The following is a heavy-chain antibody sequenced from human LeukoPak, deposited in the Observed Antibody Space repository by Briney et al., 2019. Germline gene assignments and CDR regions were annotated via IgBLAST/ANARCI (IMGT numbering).Heavy chain of an antibody. V-gene: IGHV4-34*01. Sequence: PSETLSLTCAVYGCSFSSGYYRCCLRPPGKGLEWIGEINHSGSTNYNPSLKSRVTISVDTSKNQFSLKLSSVTAADTAVYYCARVVTGTTANWFDPWGQGTLVTVSS. CDR1: GCSFSSGY. CDR2: INHSGST. CDR3: ARVVTGTTANWFDP. D-gene: IGHD1-7*01. J-gene: IGHJ5*02.